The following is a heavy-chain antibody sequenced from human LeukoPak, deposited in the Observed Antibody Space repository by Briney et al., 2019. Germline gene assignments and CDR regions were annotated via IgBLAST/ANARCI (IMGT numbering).Heavy chain of an antibody. V-gene: IGHV1-18*01. CDR2: ISAYNGNT. Sequence: ASVKVSCKASGYTFTSYGISWVRQAPGQGLEWMGWISAYNGNTNYAQKLQGRVTMTTDTSTSTAYMELRSLRSDDTAVYYCARDITPGIAVAGLDYWGQGTLVTVSS. J-gene: IGHJ4*02. D-gene: IGHD6-19*01. CDR1: GYTFTSYG. CDR3: ARDITPGIAVAGLDY.